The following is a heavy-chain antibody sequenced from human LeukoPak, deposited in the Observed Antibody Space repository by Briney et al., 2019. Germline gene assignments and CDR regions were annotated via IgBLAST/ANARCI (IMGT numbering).Heavy chain of an antibody. CDR2: IYTSGST. Sequence: PSETLSLTCTVSGGSISSSTYYWSWIRQPAGRGLEWIGRIYTSGSTNYNPSLKSRVTISLDTSKNQFSLKLSSVTAADTAVYYCARRKDGHDYWGQGTLVTVSS. D-gene: IGHD1-14*01. V-gene: IGHV4-61*02. J-gene: IGHJ4*02. CDR1: GGSISSSTYY. CDR3: ARRKDGHDY.